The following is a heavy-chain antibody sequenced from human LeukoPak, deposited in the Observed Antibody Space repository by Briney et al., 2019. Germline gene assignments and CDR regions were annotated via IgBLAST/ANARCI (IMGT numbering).Heavy chain of an antibody. J-gene: IGHJ5*02. D-gene: IGHD3-16*01. CDR3: ARGDDYIWGSAFNWFDP. CDR1: GYTFTGYC. Sequence: GASVKVSCKASGYTFTGYCMHWVRQAPGQGLEWMGWINGNSGGTKYAQKFQGRVTMTRDTSISTAYMELNRLRSDDTAVYYCARGDDYIWGSAFNWFDPWGQGTLVTVSS. CDR2: INGNSGGT. V-gene: IGHV1-2*02.